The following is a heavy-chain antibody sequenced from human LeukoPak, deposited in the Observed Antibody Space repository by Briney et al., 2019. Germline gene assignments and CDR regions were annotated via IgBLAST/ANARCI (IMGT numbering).Heavy chain of an antibody. CDR1: GYTLTELS. J-gene: IGHJ3*02. Sequence: ASVKVSCKVSGYTLTELSMHWVRQAPGKGLEWMGGFDPEDGETIYAQKFQGRVTMTEDTSTDTAYMELSSLRSEDTAVYYCATYCSSTSCYDAFDTWGQGTMVTVSS. V-gene: IGHV1-24*01. D-gene: IGHD2-2*01. CDR2: FDPEDGET. CDR3: ATYCSSTSCYDAFDT.